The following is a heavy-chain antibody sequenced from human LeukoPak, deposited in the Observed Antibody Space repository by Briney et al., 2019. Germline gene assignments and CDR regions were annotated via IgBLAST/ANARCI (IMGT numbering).Heavy chain of an antibody. CDR1: GGSISMGAY. D-gene: IGHD3-22*01. J-gene: IGHJ4*02. V-gene: IGHV3-21*01. CDR2: ISSSSSYI. Sequence: ETLSLTCTVSGGSISMGAYYWGWIRQPPGKGLEWVSSISSSSSYIYYADSVKGRFTISRDNAKNSPYLQMNSLRAEDTAVYYCAKEYYYDSSGNYYFDYWGQGTLVTVSS. CDR3: AKEYYYDSSGNYYFDY.